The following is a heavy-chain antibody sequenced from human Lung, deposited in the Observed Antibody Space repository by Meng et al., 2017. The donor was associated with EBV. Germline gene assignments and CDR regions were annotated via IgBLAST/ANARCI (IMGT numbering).Heavy chain of an antibody. Sequence: QVQLTVSGPGLVTPSGTLSLTGAVSGGSIIIGNWWSWVRQSPGKGLEWIGEIHHSGRTNYNPSLKSRITMSLDKPKNQFSLKLSSVTAADTAVYYCARDSDSAYSLGYWGQGTLVTVSS. V-gene: IGHV4-4*02. CDR1: GGSIIIGNW. CDR3: ARDSDSAYSLGY. J-gene: IGHJ4*02. D-gene: IGHD2-21*01. CDR2: IHHSGRT.